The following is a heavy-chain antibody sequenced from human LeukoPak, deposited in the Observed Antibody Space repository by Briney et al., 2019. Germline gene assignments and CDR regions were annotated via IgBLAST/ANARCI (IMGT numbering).Heavy chain of an antibody. V-gene: IGHV4-39*01. CDR3: ARSRVSSGSHLDY. CDR2: IYDSGST. Sequence: SETLSLTCTVSGGSISSSSYYWGWIRQPPGKGLEWFGSIYDSGSTYYTPTLKSRVSISVDTSKNQFSLKLSSVTAADTAVYYCARSRVSSGSHLDYWGEGTLVTVSS. D-gene: IGHD6-19*01. J-gene: IGHJ4*02. CDR1: GGSISSSSYY.